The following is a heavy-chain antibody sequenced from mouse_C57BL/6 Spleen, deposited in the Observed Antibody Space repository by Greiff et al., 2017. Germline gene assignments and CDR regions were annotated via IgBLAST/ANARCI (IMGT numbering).Heavy chain of an antibody. J-gene: IGHJ1*03. Sequence: VQLQQSGAELARPGASVKLSCKASGYTFTSYGISWVKQRTGQGLEWIGEIYPRSGNTYYNEKFKGKATLTADKSSSTAYMGLRSLTSEDSAVYFCARIPYYDGSSYCDVWGTGTTVTGAS. CDR2: IYPRSGNT. D-gene: IGHD1-1*01. CDR1: GYTFTSYG. V-gene: IGHV1-81*01. CDR3: ARIPYYDGSSYCDV.